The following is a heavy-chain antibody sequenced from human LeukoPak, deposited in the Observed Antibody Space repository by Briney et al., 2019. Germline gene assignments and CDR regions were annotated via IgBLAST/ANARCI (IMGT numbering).Heavy chain of an antibody. J-gene: IGHJ1*01. Sequence: GGSLRLSCAVSGFTFNTAWMAWVRQAPGKGLEYVGRIKSETDGGTTYYAAPVKGRFTASRDDSKNTLYLQMDGLKIEDTALYYCTADLRLWGQGTLVTVSS. CDR1: GFTFNTAW. V-gene: IGHV3-15*01. CDR3: TADLRL. D-gene: IGHD3-16*01. CDR2: IKSETDGGTT.